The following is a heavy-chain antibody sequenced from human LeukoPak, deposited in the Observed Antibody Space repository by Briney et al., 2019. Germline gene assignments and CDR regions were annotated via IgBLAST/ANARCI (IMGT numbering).Heavy chain of an antibody. CDR2: INHSGST. CDR1: GGSFSGYY. V-gene: IGHV4-34*01. CDR3: ARGSSSWSYYYYGMDV. J-gene: IGHJ6*02. D-gene: IGHD6-13*01. Sequence: SETLSLTCAVYGGSFSGYYWSWIHQPPGKGLEWIGEINHSGSTNYNPSLKSRVTISVDTSKNQFSLKLSSVTAADTAVYYCARGSSSWSYYYYGMDVWGQGTTVTVSS.